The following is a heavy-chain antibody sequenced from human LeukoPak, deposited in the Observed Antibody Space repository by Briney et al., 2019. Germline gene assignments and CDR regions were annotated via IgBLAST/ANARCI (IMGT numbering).Heavy chain of an antibody. CDR2: INPSGGST. D-gene: IGHD1-26*01. CDR1: GYTFTSYY. CDR3: ARDRAYSGSYISLGTGPQNAFDI. Sequence: ASVKVSFKASGYTFTSYYMHWVRQAPGQGLEWMGIINPSGGSTSYAQKFQGRVTMTRDTSTSTVYMELSSLRSEDTAVYYCARDRAYSGSYISLGTGPQNAFDIWGQGTMVTVSS. J-gene: IGHJ3*02. V-gene: IGHV1-46*01.